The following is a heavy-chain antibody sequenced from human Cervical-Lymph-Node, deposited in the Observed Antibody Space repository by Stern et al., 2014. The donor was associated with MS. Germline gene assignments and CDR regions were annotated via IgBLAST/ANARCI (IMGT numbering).Heavy chain of an antibody. Sequence: QVQLQESGPGLVKPSQTLSLTCTVSGASISTVGYYWRWIRQHPGKGLEWIAYISYIGSTYYNPSVKSRVSISADTSKNQFSLNLTSVTAADTALYYCARSDRLWGSFDYWGQGTLVAVSS. CDR3: ARSDRLWGSFDY. D-gene: IGHD3-16*01. CDR2: ISYIGST. V-gene: IGHV4-31*03. J-gene: IGHJ4*02. CDR1: GASISTVGYY.